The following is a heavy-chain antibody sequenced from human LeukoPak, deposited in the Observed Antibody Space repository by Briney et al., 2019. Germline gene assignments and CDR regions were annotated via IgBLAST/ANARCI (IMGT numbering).Heavy chain of an antibody. Sequence: GGSLRLSCAAPGFTFSSYGMHWVRQAPGKGLEWVAVIWYDGSNKYYADSVKGRFTISRDNSKNTLYLQMNSLRAEDTAVYYCAKEYCSSTSCYAFDIWGQGTMVTVSS. CDR2: IWYDGSNK. CDR1: GFTFSSYG. D-gene: IGHD2-2*01. V-gene: IGHV3-33*06. J-gene: IGHJ3*02. CDR3: AKEYCSSTSCYAFDI.